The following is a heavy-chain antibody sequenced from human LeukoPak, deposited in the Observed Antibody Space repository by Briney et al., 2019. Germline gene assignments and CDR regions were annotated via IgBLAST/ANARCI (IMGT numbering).Heavy chain of an antibody. CDR2: IHTSGST. CDR3: SGRAQTPAWSFAY. D-gene: IGHD2-8*02. V-gene: IGHV4-4*07. CDR1: GGSISSYY. J-gene: IGHJ4*02. Sequence: SGTLSLTCIVSGGSISSYYWSWIRQPAGKGLEWIGQIHTSGSTNYNPSLKSRVAMSVDTSKNQFSLELSSVTAADTAVYYCSGRAQTPAWSFAYWGQGALVTVSS.